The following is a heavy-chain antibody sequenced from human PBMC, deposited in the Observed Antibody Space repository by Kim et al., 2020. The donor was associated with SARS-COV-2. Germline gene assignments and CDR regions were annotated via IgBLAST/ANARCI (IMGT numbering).Heavy chain of an antibody. V-gene: IGHV1-69*02. Sequence: SVKVSCKASGGTFSSYTISWVRQAPGQGLEWMGRIIPILGIANYAQKFQGRVTITADKSTSTAYMELSSLRSEDTAVYYCATGFNYYGSGSYFGSGVLDPWGQGTLVTVSS. J-gene: IGHJ5*02. CDR3: ATGFNYYGSGSYFGSGVLDP. CDR2: IIPILGIA. CDR1: GGTFSSYT. D-gene: IGHD3-10*01.